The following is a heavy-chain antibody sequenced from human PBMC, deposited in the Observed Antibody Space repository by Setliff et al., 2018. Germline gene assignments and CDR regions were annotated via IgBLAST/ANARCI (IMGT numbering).Heavy chain of an antibody. V-gene: IGHV5-51*01. J-gene: IGHJ3*02. CDR1: GYSFTSYS. CDR3: ARPRYSSTWYEVGAFDI. D-gene: IGHD6-13*01. Sequence: PGASLKISCKASGYSFTSYSIGWVRQMPGKGLEWMGIIYAGDSATRYSPSFQGQVTISADKSISTAYLQWSSLKASDTAMYYCARPRYSSTWYEVGAFDIWGQGTMVTVSS. CDR2: IYAGDSAT.